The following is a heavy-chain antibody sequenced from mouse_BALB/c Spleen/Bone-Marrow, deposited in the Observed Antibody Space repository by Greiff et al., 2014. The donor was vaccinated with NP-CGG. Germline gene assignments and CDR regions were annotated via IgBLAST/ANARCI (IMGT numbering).Heavy chain of an antibody. CDR3: ARDRGYDGDAMDY. V-gene: IGHV2-6-7*01. D-gene: IGHD2-2*01. CDR1: GFSLTGYG. J-gene: IGHJ4*01. Sequence: QVQLQQSGPGLVAPSQSLSITCTVSGFSLTGYGVNWVRQPPGKGLEWLGMIWGDGSTDYNSALKSRLSISKDNSKSQVFLKMNSLQTDDTARYHCARDRGYDGDAMDYWGQGTSVTVSS. CDR2: IWGDGST.